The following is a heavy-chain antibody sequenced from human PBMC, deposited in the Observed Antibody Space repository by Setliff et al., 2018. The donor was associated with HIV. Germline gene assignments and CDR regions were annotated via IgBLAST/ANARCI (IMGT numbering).Heavy chain of an antibody. Sequence: GGSLRLSCAASGFTFSSYSMNWVRQAPGKGLEWVSSISSSGSYIYYADSMKGRFTISRDNAKNSLYLQMNSLRAEDTAVYYCARDYYDRSGFPSYFDLWSRGTLVTVSS. V-gene: IGHV3-21*01. J-gene: IGHJ2*01. CDR1: GFTFSSYS. CDR2: ISSSGSYI. D-gene: IGHD3-22*01. CDR3: ARDYYDRSGFPSYFDL.